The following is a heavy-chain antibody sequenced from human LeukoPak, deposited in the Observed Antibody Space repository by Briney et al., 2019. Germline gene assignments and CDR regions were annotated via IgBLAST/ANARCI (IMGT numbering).Heavy chain of an antibody. V-gene: IGHV4-59*01. Sequence: PSETLSLTCTVSGGSISSYYWSWIRQPPGKGLEWIGYIYYSGSTNYNPSLKSRVTISVDTSKNQFSLKLSSVTAADTAVYYCARGNGRLRGNFDYWGQGTLVTVSS. J-gene: IGHJ4*02. D-gene: IGHD1-26*01. CDR1: GGSISSYY. CDR2: IYYSGST. CDR3: ARGNGRLRGNFDY.